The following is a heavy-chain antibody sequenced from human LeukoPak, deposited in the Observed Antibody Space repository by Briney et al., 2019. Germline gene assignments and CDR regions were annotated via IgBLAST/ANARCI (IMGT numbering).Heavy chain of an antibody. CDR2: ISYDGSSK. Sequence: GGSLRLSCAASGFTFSDYSMHWVRQAPGKGLEWVAVISYDGSSKYYADSVKGRFTISRDNSKNTLFLQMNSLRAEDTAVYYCRSPDYWGQGTLVTVSS. CDR3: RSPDY. J-gene: IGHJ4*02. V-gene: IGHV3-30*19. CDR1: GFTFSDYS. D-gene: IGHD3-10*01.